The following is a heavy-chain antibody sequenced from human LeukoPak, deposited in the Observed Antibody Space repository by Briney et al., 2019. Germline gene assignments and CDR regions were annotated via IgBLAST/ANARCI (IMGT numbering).Heavy chain of an antibody. D-gene: IGHD3-10*01. CDR3: ARSDGYGLVGI. CDR2: IYSSGST. J-gene: IGHJ3*02. Sequence: PSETLSLTCSVSGVSISSGSNYWGWIRQPPGKTLEWIGSIYSSGSTHYNPSLKSRVIILIDTAKNHFSLNLSSVTAADTAVYYCARSDGYGLVGIWGQGTMVTVSS. CDR1: GVSISSGSNY. V-gene: IGHV4-39*07.